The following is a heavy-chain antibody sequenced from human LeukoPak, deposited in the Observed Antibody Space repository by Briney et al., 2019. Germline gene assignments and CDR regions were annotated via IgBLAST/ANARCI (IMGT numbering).Heavy chain of an antibody. CDR3: ARERAYYGSGSYYPLIDY. V-gene: IGHV1-2*02. Sequence: ASVKVSCKASGYTFTGYYMHWVRQAPGQGLEWMGWINPNSGGTNYAQKLQGRVTMTTDTSTSTAYMELRSLRSDDTAVYYCARERAYYGSGSYYPLIDYWGQGTLVTVSS. CDR2: INPNSGGT. J-gene: IGHJ4*02. D-gene: IGHD3-10*01. CDR1: GYTFTGYY.